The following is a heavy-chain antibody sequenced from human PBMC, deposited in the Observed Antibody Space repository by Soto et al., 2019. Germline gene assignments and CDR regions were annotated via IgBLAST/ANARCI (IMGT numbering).Heavy chain of an antibody. V-gene: IGHV3-23*01. CDR2: ISGGGDTT. Sequence: EVQLLESGGGLVQPGGSLRLSCAASGFTFNNYAMTWVRQAPGKGLEWVSAISGGGDTTSYADSVKGQYTVSRDGSKNTLDLQLSSLRAEATALYYCAKGRGGSGSRTPRVDFWGQGTLVTVSS. D-gene: IGHD3-10*01. CDR1: GFTFNNYA. J-gene: IGHJ4*02. CDR3: AKGRGGSGSRTPRVDF.